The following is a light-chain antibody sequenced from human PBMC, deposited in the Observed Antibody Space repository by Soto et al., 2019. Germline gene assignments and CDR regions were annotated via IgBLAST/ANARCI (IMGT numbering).Light chain of an antibody. CDR3: SSYTSSSTS. CDR2: EVS. Sequence: QSVLTQPASVSGSPGQSITISCTGTSSDVGGYNYVSWYQQHPGKAPKHMIYEVSNRPSGVSNRFSGSKSGNTASLTISGLQAEDEADYYCSSYTSSSTSFGTGTKVTVL. V-gene: IGLV2-14*01. CDR1: SSDVGGYNY. J-gene: IGLJ1*01.